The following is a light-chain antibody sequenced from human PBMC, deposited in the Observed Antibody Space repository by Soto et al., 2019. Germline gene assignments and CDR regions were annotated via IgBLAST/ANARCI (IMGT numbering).Light chain of an antibody. J-gene: IGLJ3*02. Sequence: QSVLTQPPSASGSPGQSVTISCTGASSDVGGNDYVSWYQHHPGKVPKLMIFEVNKRPSGVPHRFSGSKSGNTASLTVSGLQAEDEADYYCCSYGFAGGDYLVFGGGTKVTVL. CDR3: CSYGFAGGDYLV. CDR2: EVN. V-gene: IGLV2-8*01. CDR1: SSDVGGNDY.